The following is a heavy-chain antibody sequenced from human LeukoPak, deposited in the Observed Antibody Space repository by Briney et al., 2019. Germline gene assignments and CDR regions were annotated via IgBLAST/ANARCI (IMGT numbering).Heavy chain of an antibody. CDR2: ISAYNGNT. CDR3: ARGYSSSSGAFDI. D-gene: IGHD6-6*01. J-gene: IGHJ3*02. V-gene: IGHV1-18*01. Sequence: GASVKVSCKASGYTFTSYGISWVRQAPGQGLEWMGWISAYNGNTNYAQKLQGRVTMTTDTSTSTVYMELSSLRSEDTAVYYCARGYSSSSGAFDIWGQGTMVTVSS. CDR1: GYTFTSYG.